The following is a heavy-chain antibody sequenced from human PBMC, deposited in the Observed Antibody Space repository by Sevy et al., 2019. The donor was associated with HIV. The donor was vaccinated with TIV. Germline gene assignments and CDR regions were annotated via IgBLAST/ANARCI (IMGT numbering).Heavy chain of an antibody. CDR1: GFTFYFHG. CDR2: IWHAGSNK. CDR3: ARETDNSAWWHDP. Sequence: GGSLRLSCAASGFTFYFHGMHWVRQAPGKGLEWVAFIWHAGSNKYMADSVKGRFTISRDNSKNTLFLQMNSLTVEDTAVYYCARETDNSAWWHDPWGQGTLVTVSS. J-gene: IGHJ5*02. V-gene: IGHV3-30*02. D-gene: IGHD4-4*01.